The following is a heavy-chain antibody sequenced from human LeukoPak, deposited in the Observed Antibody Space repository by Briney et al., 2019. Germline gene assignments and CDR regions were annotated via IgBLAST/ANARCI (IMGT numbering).Heavy chain of an antibody. CDR1: GFTFSSYG. V-gene: IGHV3-33*01. Sequence: PGGSLRLSCAASGFTFSSYGMHWVRQAPGKGLEWVAVIWYDGSNKYYADSVKGRFTISRDNSKNTLYLQVNILRAEDTAVYYCARGEEQQLVPGYYYYGMDVWGQGTTVTVSS. CDR3: ARGEEQQLVPGYYYYGMDV. J-gene: IGHJ6*02. CDR2: IWYDGSNK. D-gene: IGHD6-13*01.